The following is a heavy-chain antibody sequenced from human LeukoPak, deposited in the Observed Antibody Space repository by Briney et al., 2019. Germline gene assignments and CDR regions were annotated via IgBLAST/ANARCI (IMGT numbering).Heavy chain of an antibody. CDR3: ARGDVDTAMEYYFDY. J-gene: IGHJ4*02. Sequence: SVKVSCKASGGTFSSYAISWVRQAPGQGLEWMGGIIPIFGTANYALKFQGRVTITADKSTSTAYMELSSLRSEDTAVYYCARGDVDTAMEYYFDYWGQGTLVTVSS. V-gene: IGHV1-69*06. CDR1: GGTFSSYA. CDR2: IIPIFGTA. D-gene: IGHD5-18*01.